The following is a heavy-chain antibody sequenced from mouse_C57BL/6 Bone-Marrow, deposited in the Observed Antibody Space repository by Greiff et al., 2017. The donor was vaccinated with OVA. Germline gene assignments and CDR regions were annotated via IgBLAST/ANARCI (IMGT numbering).Heavy chain of an antibody. CDR2: INPNNGGT. V-gene: IGHV1-22*01. Sequence: VQLQQSGPELVKPGASVKMSCKASGYTFTDYNMHWVKQSHGKSLEWIGYINPNNGGTSYNQKFKGKATLTADKSSSPAYMQLSSLTYEDSAFYYGARISYYYGSSPFFDYWGQGTTLTVSS. CDR3: ARISYYYGSSPFFDY. J-gene: IGHJ2*01. D-gene: IGHD1-1*01. CDR1: GYTFTDYN.